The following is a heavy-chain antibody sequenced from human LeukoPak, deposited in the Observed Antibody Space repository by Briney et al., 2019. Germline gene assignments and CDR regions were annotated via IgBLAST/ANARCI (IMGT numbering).Heavy chain of an antibody. J-gene: IGHJ4*02. CDR1: GFTFSSYA. Sequence: PGGSLRLSCAASGFTFSSYAMHWVRQAPGKGLEWVAVISYDGSNKYYADSVKGRFTISRDSSKNTLYLQMNSLRAEDTAVYYCAGRAVAGFDYWGQGTLVTVSS. CDR3: AGRAVAGFDY. CDR2: ISYDGSNK. V-gene: IGHV3-30*04. D-gene: IGHD6-19*01.